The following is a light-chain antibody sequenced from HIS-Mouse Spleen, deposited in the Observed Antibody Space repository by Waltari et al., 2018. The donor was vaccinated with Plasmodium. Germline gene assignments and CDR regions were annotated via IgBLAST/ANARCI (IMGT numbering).Light chain of an antibody. V-gene: IGKV1-33*01. CDR2: DAS. J-gene: IGKJ3*01. CDR3: QQYDNLPPLVT. CDR1: QDISNY. Sequence: DIQMTKSPSSLSASVGDSVTITCQASQDISNYLNWYQQKPRKAPKLRIYDASNLETGVPSRFSGRGSGTDFTFTISSLQPEDIATYYCQQYDNLPPLVTFGPGTKVDIK.